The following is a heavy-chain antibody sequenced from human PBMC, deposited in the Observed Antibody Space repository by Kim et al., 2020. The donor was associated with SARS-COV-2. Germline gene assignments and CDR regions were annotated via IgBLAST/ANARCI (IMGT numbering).Heavy chain of an antibody. V-gene: IGHV1-3*01. CDR1: GYTFTSYA. CDR3: ARDPSIAAAEGDY. Sequence: ASVKVSCKASGYTFTSYAMHWVRQAPGQRLEWMGWINAGNGNTKYSQKFQGRVTITRDTSASTAYMELSSLRSEDTAVYYCARDPSIAAAEGDYWGQGTLVNVSS. D-gene: IGHD6-13*01. J-gene: IGHJ4*02. CDR2: INAGNGNT.